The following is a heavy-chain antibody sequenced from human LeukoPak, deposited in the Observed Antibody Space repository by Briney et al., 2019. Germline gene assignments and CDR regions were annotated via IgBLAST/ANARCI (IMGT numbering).Heavy chain of an antibody. V-gene: IGHV3-53*01. D-gene: IGHD2-21*02. CDR3: ARFGDPSFDAFDI. CDR1: GFTFSDYS. J-gene: IGHJ3*02. CDR2: IYSGGST. Sequence: GGSLRLSCTASGFTFSDYSLSWIRQSPGKGLEWVSVIYSGGSTYYADSVKGRFTISRDNSKNTLYLQMNSLRAEDTAVYYCARFGDPSFDAFDIWGQGTMVTVSS.